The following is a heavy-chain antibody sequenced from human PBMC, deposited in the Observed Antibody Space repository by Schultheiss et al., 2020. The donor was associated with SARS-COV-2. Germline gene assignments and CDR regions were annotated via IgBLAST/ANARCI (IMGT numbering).Heavy chain of an antibody. CDR3: ARGDYSSSFNWYFDL. CDR2: ISAYNGNT. CDR1: GYTFTGYY. D-gene: IGHD6-13*01. V-gene: IGHV1-18*04. J-gene: IGHJ2*01. Sequence: ASVKVSCKASGYTFTGYYMHWVRQAPGQGLEWMGWISAYNGNTNYAQKLQGRVTMTTDTSTSTVYMELSSLRSEDTAVYYCARGDYSSSFNWYFDLWGRGTLVTVSS.